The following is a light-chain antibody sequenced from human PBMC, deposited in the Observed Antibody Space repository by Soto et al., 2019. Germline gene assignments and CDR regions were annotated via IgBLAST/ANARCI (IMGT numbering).Light chain of an antibody. Sequence: DIQMTQSPSSLSASVGDRVTITCRASQGILTYLAWYQQKPGQVPELLIQAASTLQPGVPSRFSGSGSGTEFTLTINGLKPEDVATYYCQKYDSDPWTLGQATKVDSK. CDR1: QGILTY. J-gene: IGKJ1*01. CDR3: QKYDSDPWT. CDR2: AAS. V-gene: IGKV1-27*01.